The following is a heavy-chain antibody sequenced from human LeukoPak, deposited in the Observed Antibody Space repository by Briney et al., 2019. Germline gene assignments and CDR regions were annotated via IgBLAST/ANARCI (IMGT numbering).Heavy chain of an antibody. Sequence: PSETLSLTCTVSGASISDYFWSWIRQSPGKGLEWIGYIYYKGDTNYNPSLTSRATISMNTSKNQFSLKLKSVTSADTAVYYCARDRRYCTGGTCYLDPYFDYWGQGTLVTVSS. CDR3: ARDRRYCTGGTCYLDPYFDY. CDR2: IYYKGDT. CDR1: GASISDYF. J-gene: IGHJ4*02. D-gene: IGHD2-8*02. V-gene: IGHV4-59*13.